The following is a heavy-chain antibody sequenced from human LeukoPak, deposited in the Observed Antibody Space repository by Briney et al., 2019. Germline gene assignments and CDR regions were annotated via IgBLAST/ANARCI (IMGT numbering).Heavy chain of an antibody. CDR2: IDNDGSDT. Sequence: GGSLRLSCAPSGFTFSSYWIHWVRQAPGKGLAWVSSIDNDGSDTIFADSVKGRFTLSRDNAKNTVYLQMNSLRAEDTAVYYCARGGFHHGFDIWGQGTMVTVS. CDR1: GFTFSSYW. V-gene: IGHV3-74*01. CDR3: ARGGFHHGFDI. J-gene: IGHJ3*02. D-gene: IGHD1-14*01.